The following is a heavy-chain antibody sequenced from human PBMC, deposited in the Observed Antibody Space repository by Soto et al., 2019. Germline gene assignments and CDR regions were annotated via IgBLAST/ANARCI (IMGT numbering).Heavy chain of an antibody. CDR1: GFTFSSYA. V-gene: IGHV3-23*01. CDR3: AKDLGAYCGGDCYLGYFQH. CDR2: ISGSGGST. Sequence: GGSLRLSCAASGFTFSSYAMSWVRHAPGKGLEWVSAISGSGGSTYYADSVKGRFTISRDNSKNTLYLQMNSLRAEDTAVYYCAKDLGAYCGGDCYLGYFQHWGQGTLVTVSS. J-gene: IGHJ1*01. D-gene: IGHD2-21*02.